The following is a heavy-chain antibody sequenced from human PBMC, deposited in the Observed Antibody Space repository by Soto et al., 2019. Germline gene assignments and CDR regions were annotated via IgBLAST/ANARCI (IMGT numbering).Heavy chain of an antibody. J-gene: IGHJ6*02. D-gene: IGHD6-6*01. CDR3: ARERELDSSSLVFPGDYYYYYGMDV. CDR2: IWYDGSNK. Sequence: GGSLRLSCAASGFTFSSYGMHWVRQAPGKGLEWVAVIWYDGSNKYYADSVKGRFTISRDNSKNTLYLQMNSLRAEDTAVYYCARERELDSSSLVFPGDYYYYYGMDVWGQGTTVTVSS. CDR1: GFTFSSYG. V-gene: IGHV3-33*01.